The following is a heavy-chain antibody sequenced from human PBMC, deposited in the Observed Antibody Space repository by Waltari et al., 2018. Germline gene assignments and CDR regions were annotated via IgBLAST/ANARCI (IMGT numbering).Heavy chain of an antibody. J-gene: IGHJ5*02. D-gene: IGHD1-26*01. CDR3: ARAARGGPVEFDP. V-gene: IGHV4-59*01. CDR2: IYYSGST. Sequence: QVQLQESGPGLVKPSETLSLTCTVSGGSISSYYWSWIRQPPGKGLEWIGYIYYSGSTNYNPSLKSRVTISVDTSKNQFSLKLSSVTAADTAVYYCARAARGGPVEFDPWGQGTLVTVSS. CDR1: GGSISSYY.